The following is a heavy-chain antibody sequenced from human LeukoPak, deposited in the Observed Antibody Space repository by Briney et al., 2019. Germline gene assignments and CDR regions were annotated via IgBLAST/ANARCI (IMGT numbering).Heavy chain of an antibody. Sequence: GGSLRLSCAASGFSFSSYGMHSVPQASGRGLEWVAFIRYDGSNKDYADSVKGRFTISRDNSKNTLYLEMNRLRAEDTAVYHCAKVRFSDSGRDGLDSWGQGTLVTVSS. V-gene: IGHV3-30*02. D-gene: IGHD5-12*01. CDR2: IRYDGSNK. CDR3: AKVRFSDSGRDGLDS. CDR1: GFSFSSYG. J-gene: IGHJ5*01.